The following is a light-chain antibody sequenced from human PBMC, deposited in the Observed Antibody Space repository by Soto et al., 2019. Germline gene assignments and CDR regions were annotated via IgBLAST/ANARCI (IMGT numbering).Light chain of an antibody. Sequence: QSVLTQPPSVSGAPGQRVTISCTGSSSNIGAGYDVHWYQQLPGTAPKLLIYGNSNRPSGVPDRFSGSKSGTSASLAITGRQADDEADYYCQSYDSSLSAPYVFGTGTQLTVL. CDR2: GNS. V-gene: IGLV1-40*01. CDR3: QSYDSSLSAPYV. CDR1: SSNIGAGYD. J-gene: IGLJ1*01.